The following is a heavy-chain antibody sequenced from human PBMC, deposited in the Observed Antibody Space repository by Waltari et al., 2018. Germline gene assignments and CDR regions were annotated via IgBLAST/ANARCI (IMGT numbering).Heavy chain of an antibody. CDR1: GFTFSSYG. V-gene: IGHV3-33*01. J-gene: IGHJ6*02. D-gene: IGHD3-10*01. Sequence: QVQLVESGGGVVQPGRSLRLSCAASGFTFSSYGMHWVRQAPGTGLEWVAVIWYDGSNKYYADSVKGRFTISRDNSKNTLYLQMNSLRAEDTAVYYCARDRMVRGVIPHYYYGMDVWGQGTTVTVSS. CDR3: ARDRMVRGVIPHYYYGMDV. CDR2: IWYDGSNK.